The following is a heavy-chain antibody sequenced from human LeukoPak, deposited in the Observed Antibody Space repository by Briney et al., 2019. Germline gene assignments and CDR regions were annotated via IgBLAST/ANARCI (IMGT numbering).Heavy chain of an antibody. CDR1: GYIFTAYY. J-gene: IGHJ4*02. Sequence: ASVKVSCKASGYIFTAYYMHWVRQAPGQGLEWMGYINPNSSGTNYAQNFQGRLTMTRDTSISTAYMELSRLRSDDTAVYYCAARMIRGVPLFDYWGQGTLVAVSS. V-gene: IGHV1-2*02. CDR3: AARMIRGVPLFDY. CDR2: INPNSSGT. D-gene: IGHD3-10*01.